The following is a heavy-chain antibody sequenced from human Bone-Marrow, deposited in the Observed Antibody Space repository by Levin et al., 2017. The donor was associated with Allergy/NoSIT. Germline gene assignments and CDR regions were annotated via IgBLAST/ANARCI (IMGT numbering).Heavy chain of an antibody. CDR1: GYSFSSYW. D-gene: IGHD3-22*01. CDR3: AVFRPKNYERSGVDY. J-gene: IGHJ4*01. CDR2: IFPADSDT. Sequence: ASVKVSCQGSGYSFSSYWIAWVRQMPGKGLEWMGIIFPADSDTRYSPSFQGHVTISADKSSSTAYLQWSGLQASDTAMYYCAVFRPKNYERSGVDYWGQGTLVTVSS. V-gene: IGHV5-51*01.